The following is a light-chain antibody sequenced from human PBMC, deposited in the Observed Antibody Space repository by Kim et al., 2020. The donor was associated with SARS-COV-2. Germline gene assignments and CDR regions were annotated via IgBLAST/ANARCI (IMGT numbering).Light chain of an antibody. V-gene: IGLV3-9*01. CDR1: NIEKRN. CDR2: RDS. J-gene: IGLJ2*01. Sequence: SYELTQPLSVSVALGQTARMTCGGDNIEKRNVHWYQQRPGQAPILVIYRDSKRPSGIPERVSGPNPGNTATLTISRVQAGDEADYYCQVWDGRDVVFGGG. CDR3: QVWDGRDVV.